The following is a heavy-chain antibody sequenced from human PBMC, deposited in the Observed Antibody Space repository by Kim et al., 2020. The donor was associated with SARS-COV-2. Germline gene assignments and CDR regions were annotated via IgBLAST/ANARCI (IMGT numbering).Heavy chain of an antibody. CDR3: ARDCTADYIDY. CDR2: IWYDEDKK. D-gene: IGHD2-21*02. Sequence: GGSLRLSCAASGFTFNAYSMHWVRQPPGKGLEWVAVIWYDEDKKYYAESVKGRVIVSRDNSNNTLYLQVNSLKAEDTAVYDCARDCTADYIDYWGQGTL. V-gene: IGHV3-33*01. CDR1: GFTFNAYS. J-gene: IGHJ4*02.